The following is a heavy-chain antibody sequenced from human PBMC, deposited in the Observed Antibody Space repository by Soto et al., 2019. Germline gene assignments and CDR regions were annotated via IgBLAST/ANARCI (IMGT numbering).Heavy chain of an antibody. Sequence: EVQLLESGGGFVQPGGSLRLSCAASGFTFKNYAMTWVRQAPGKGLEWVSGISGRGDSTFYVNSVKGRFTISRDNSKNPLFLQVNSLRVEDTAVYYCAKSPTSTSPRVDSWGQGTLVTVSS. CDR1: GFTFKNYA. CDR3: AKSPTSTSPRVDS. CDR2: ISGRGDST. J-gene: IGHJ4*02. V-gene: IGHV3-23*01. D-gene: IGHD2-2*01.